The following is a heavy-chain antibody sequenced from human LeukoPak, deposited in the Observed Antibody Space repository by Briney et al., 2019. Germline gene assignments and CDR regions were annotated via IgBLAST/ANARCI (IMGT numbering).Heavy chain of an antibody. CDR3: ARGGVDYYDGMDV. V-gene: IGHV1-46*01. CDR1: GYTFTNYY. Sequence: VASVKVSSEPSGYTFTNYYIHWGRQAPEPGLEWLGLINPSVGSTTYEQTFQGRVILTRDTSTSSVYMELSSLRSGNTAVYYCARGGVDYYDGMDVWGQGTTVTVSS. J-gene: IGHJ6*02. CDR2: INPSVGST. D-gene: IGHD3-16*01.